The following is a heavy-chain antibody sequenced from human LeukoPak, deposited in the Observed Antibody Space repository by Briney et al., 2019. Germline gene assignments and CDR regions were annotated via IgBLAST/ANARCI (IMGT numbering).Heavy chain of an antibody. J-gene: IGHJ4*02. V-gene: IGHV3-64*01. CDR1: GFTFSNYA. Sequence: GGSLRLSCAASGFTFSNYAMHWVRQAPGKGLEYVSAISSDGGSTYYANSMKGRFTISRDNSKNTLYLQMGSLRAEDMAVYYCARDLRLKELAYCGGDCLDYWGQGTLVTVSS. CDR2: ISSDGGST. CDR3: ARDLRLKELAYCGGDCLDY. D-gene: IGHD2-21*02.